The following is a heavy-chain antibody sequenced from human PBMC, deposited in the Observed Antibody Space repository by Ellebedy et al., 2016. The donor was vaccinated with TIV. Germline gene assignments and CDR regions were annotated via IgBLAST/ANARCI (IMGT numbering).Heavy chain of an antibody. V-gene: IGHV3-9*01. CDR2: ISWNSDRI. CDR1: GFTFDDYA. Sequence: SLKISXAASGFTFDDYAMHWVRQSPGKGLEWVSGISWNSDRIGYADSIRGRFTISRDNARNSLYLQMNSLRSEDTALYYCVKVEGFGESSIDDWGQGTVVTVSS. J-gene: IGHJ4*02. CDR3: VKVEGFGESSIDD. D-gene: IGHD3-10*01.